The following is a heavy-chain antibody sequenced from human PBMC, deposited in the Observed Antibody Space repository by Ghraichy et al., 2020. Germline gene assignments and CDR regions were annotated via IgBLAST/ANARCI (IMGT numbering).Heavy chain of an antibody. CDR3: ARTTIPATYYFDY. Sequence: SQTLSLTCTVSGGSISSGGYYWSWIRQHPGKGLEWIGYIYYSGSTYYNPSLKSRVTISVDTSKNQFSLKLSSVTAADTAGYYCARTTIPATYYFDYWGQGTLVTVSS. CDR1: GGSISSGGYY. J-gene: IGHJ4*02. CDR2: IYYSGST. D-gene: IGHD1-1*01. V-gene: IGHV4-31*03.